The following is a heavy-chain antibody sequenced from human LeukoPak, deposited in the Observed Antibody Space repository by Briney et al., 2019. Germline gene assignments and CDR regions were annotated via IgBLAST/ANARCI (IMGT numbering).Heavy chain of an antibody. J-gene: IGHJ2*01. CDR3: AGSLTHNWYFDL. CDR1: GFTFSSYW. CDR2: IKQDGSEK. Sequence: PGGSLRLSCAASGFTFSSYWMSWVRQAPGKGLEWVANIKQDGSEKYYVDSAKGRFTISRDNAKNSLYLQMNSLRAEGTAVYYCAGSLTHNWYFDLWGRGTLVTVSS. V-gene: IGHV3-7*01.